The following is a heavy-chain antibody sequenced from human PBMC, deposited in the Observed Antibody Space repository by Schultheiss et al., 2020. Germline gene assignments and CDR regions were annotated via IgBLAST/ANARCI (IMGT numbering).Heavy chain of an antibody. CDR2: ISGSGGST. CDR1: GFTFSSYA. V-gene: IGHV3-23*01. CDR3: AKPLQSYYYYGMDV. Sequence: GGSLRLSCAASGFTFSSYAMSWVRQAPGKGLEWVSAISGSGGSTYYADSVKGRFTISRDNSKNTLYLQMNSLRAEDTAVYYCAKPLQSYYYYGMDVWGQGTTVAVSS. J-gene: IGHJ6*02.